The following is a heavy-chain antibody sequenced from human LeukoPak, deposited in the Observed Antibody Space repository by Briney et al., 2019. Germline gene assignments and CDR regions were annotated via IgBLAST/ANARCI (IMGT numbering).Heavy chain of an antibody. CDR3: ARDSIYCTNGVCHDPFDY. D-gene: IGHD2-8*01. CDR1: GGTFSSYA. V-gene: IGHV1-69*13. J-gene: IGHJ4*02. CDR2: IIPIFGTA. Sequence: SVKVSCKASGGTFSSYAISWVRQAPGQGLEWMGGIIPIFGTANYAQKFQGRVTITADESTSTAYMELSSLRSEDTAVYYCARDSIYCTNGVCHDPFDYWGQGTLVTVSS.